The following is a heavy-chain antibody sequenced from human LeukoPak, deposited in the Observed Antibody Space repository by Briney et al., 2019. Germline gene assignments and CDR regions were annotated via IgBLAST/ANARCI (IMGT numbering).Heavy chain of an antibody. CDR1: GFTFSSYG. CDR2: IDGSGGST. V-gene: IGHV3-23*01. D-gene: IGHD4-23*01. Sequence: GGSLRLSCAGAGFTFSSYGMSWVRQAPGKGLEWVSAIDGSGGSTYYTDSVKGRFTISRDNSKNSLSLQMNSLGAEDTAVYYCARRTVVAREDYWGQGTLVTVSS. J-gene: IGHJ4*02. CDR3: ARRTVVAREDY.